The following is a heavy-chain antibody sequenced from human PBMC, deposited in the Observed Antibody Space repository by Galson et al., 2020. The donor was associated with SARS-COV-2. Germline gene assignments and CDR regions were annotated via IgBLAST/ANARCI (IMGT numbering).Heavy chain of an antibody. CDR2: ISAYNGDT. J-gene: IGHJ4*02. CDR1: GYPFTSYG. V-gene: IGHV1-18*01. D-gene: IGHD3-10*01. Sequence: ASVKVSCKASGYPFTSYGISWVRQAPGHGLEWMGWISAYNGDTYYAQKLQGRVTMTTETSTTTAYMELRSLRSDDTAVYFCARPAYYGSGSYYDYWGQGTLVTVSS. CDR3: ARPAYYGSGSYYDY.